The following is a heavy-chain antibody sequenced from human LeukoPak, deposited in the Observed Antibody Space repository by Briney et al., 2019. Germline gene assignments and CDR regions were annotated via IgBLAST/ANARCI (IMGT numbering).Heavy chain of an antibody. CDR2: INPNSGGT. J-gene: IGHJ4*02. V-gene: IGHV1-2*02. CDR3: ARGGLNYGDYGNCFDY. D-gene: IGHD4-17*01. Sequence: GASVKVSCKASGYTFTGYYMHWVRQAPGQGLEWMGWINPNSGGTNYAQKLQGRVTMTRDTSISTAYMELSRLRSDDTAVYYCARGGLNYGDYGNCFDYWGQGTLVTVSS. CDR1: GYTFTGYY.